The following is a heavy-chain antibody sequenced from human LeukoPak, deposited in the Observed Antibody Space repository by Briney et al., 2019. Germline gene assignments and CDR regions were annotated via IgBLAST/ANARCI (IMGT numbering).Heavy chain of an antibody. Sequence: GASVKVSCKASGYTFTSYDINWVRQATGQGLEWVGWMNPNSGNTGYAQKFQGRVTMTRNTSISTAYMELSSLRSEDTAVYYCARLRDSSGSKDAFDIWGQGTMVTVSS. D-gene: IGHD3-22*01. CDR2: MNPNSGNT. V-gene: IGHV1-8*01. CDR1: GYTFTSYD. J-gene: IGHJ3*02. CDR3: ARLRDSSGSKDAFDI.